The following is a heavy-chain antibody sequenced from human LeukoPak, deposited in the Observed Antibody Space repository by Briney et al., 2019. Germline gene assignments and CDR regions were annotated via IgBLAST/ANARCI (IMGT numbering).Heavy chain of an antibody. D-gene: IGHD3-22*01. CDR2: ISGSGGST. Sequence: GGSLRLSCAASGFTFSSYAMSWVRQAPGKGLEWVSAISGSGGSTYYADSVKGRFTISRDNSKNTLYLQMNSLRAEDTAVYYCAKDTSTYYYNSSGYYYFDYWGQGTLVTVSS. J-gene: IGHJ4*02. CDR3: AKDTSTYYYNSSGYYYFDY. V-gene: IGHV3-23*01. CDR1: GFTFSSYA.